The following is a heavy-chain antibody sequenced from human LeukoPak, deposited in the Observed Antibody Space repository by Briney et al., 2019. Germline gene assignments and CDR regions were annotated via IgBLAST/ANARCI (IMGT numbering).Heavy chain of an antibody. Sequence: GGSLRLSCATSDFTFSSHWMHWVRQAPGKGLVWVSRIISDGSSISYADSVKGRFTISRDNAKNTLYLKMNSLRAEDTAVYYCARGHVAGTDRHRDYWGQGALVTVSS. CDR2: IISDGSSI. D-gene: IGHD6-19*01. J-gene: IGHJ4*02. CDR3: ARGHVAGTDRHRDY. CDR1: DFTFSSHW. V-gene: IGHV3-74*01.